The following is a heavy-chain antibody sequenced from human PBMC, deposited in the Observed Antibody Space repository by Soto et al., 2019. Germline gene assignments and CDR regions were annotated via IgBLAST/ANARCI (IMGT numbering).Heavy chain of an antibody. CDR1: GFTFSDYP. Sequence: GGSLRLSCAASGFTFSDYPMHWVRQAPGKGLEWVAVISYDGRVKYYVDSVKGRFTISRDNAENSVYLQMNTLRAEDTAVYYCARDHIVATIVFEYWGLGTLVTVSS. CDR3: ARDHIVATIVFEY. CDR2: ISYDGRVK. V-gene: IGHV3-30*04. J-gene: IGHJ4*02. D-gene: IGHD5-12*01.